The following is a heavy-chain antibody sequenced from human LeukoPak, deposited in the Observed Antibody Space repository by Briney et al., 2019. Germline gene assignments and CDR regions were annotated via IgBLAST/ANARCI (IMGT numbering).Heavy chain of an antibody. CDR2: ISGSGGST. J-gene: IGHJ1*01. CDR1: GFTFCNYP. CDR3: AKGSYGDYEH. Sequence: GGSLRLSCSASGFTFCNYPMRWPRQAPGKALEWVSSISGSGGSTYYADSVKGRFTISRDNSKNTLYLQMNSLRAEDTAVYYCAKGSYGDYEHWGQGTLVTVSS. D-gene: IGHD4-17*01. V-gene: IGHV3-23*01.